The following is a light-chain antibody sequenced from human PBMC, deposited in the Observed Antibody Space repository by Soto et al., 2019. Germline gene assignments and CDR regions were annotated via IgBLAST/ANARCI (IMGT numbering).Light chain of an antibody. V-gene: IGKV1-5*03. CDR1: QSISDL. CDR3: QQCNSYPLT. CDR2: KAS. Sequence: GDRVTIACRASQSISDLLAWYQQKPGKAPKLLIYKASSLQSGVPSRFSGSGSGTEFTLTISSLQPDDFATYYCQQCNSYPLTFGGGTKVDIK. J-gene: IGKJ4*01.